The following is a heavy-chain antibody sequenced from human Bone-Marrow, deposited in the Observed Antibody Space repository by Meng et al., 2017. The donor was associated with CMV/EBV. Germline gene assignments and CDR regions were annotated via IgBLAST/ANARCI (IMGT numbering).Heavy chain of an antibody. CDR2: IYYSGST. V-gene: IGHV4-59*01. CDR3: ARGHLGYCSSTSCHDFDC. D-gene: IGHD2-2*01. Sequence: SETLSLTCTVSGGSISSYYWSWIRQPPGKGLEWIGYIYYSGSTNYNPSLKSRVTISVDTSKNQFSLKLSSVTAADTAVYYCARGHLGYCSSTSCHDFDCWGQGTLVTVSS. CDR1: GGSISSYY. J-gene: IGHJ4*02.